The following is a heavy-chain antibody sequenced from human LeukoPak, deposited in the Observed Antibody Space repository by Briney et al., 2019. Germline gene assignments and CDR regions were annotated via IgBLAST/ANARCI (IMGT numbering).Heavy chain of an antibody. CDR1: GFTFSNYW. CDR3: ARAVRPGYSYGYDY. CDR2: VNSNGNSA. Sequence: PGGSLRLSCAASGFTFSNYWMHWVRQAPGKGLVWVSRVNSNGNSASYADSVKGRFTISRDNAKNTLYLQMNSLRVEDTAVYYCARAVRPGYSYGYDYWGQGALVTVSS. D-gene: IGHD5-18*01. J-gene: IGHJ4*02. V-gene: IGHV3-74*01.